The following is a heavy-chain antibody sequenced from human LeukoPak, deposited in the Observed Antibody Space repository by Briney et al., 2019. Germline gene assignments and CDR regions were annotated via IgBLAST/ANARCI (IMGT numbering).Heavy chain of an antibody. CDR2: ISGTGDST. CDR1: GFSFSNYG. J-gene: IGHJ4*02. CDR3: ARVQGVTYFDC. D-gene: IGHD5-18*01. V-gene: IGHV3-23*01. Sequence: GGSLRLSCVVSGFSFSNYGMSWVRQAPGKGLEWVSAISGTGDSTYYADSVKGRFTISRHNSKNTMYLQMNSLRAEDTAVYYCARVQGVTYFDCWGQGTLVTVSS.